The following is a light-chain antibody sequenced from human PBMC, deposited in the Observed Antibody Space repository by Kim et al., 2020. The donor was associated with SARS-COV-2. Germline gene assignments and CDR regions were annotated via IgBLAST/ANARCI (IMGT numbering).Light chain of an antibody. Sequence: GQEVTISCTGTRRDVGGYNYVSGYQQHPGKVPKLMIYDVSKRPSGVPDRFSGFKSGNTASLTISGLQAEDEAVYYCCSYAGSYILLFGGGTQLTVL. J-gene: IGLJ2*01. CDR3: CSYAGSYILL. CDR1: RRDVGGYNY. CDR2: DVS. V-gene: IGLV2-11*03.